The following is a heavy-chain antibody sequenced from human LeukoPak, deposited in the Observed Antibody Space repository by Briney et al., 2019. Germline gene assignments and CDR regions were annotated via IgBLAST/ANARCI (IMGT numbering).Heavy chain of an antibody. CDR1: GFTFSNPW. V-gene: IGHV3-30*18. Sequence: GGSLRLSCAASGFTFSNPWMDWVRQTPGKGLEWVAVISYDGSNKYYADSVKGRFTISRDNSKNTLYLQMNSLRAEDTAVYYCAKQCGGSDWFDAFDIWGQGTMVIVSS. D-gene: IGHD6-19*01. J-gene: IGHJ3*02. CDR2: ISYDGSNK. CDR3: AKQCGGSDWFDAFDI.